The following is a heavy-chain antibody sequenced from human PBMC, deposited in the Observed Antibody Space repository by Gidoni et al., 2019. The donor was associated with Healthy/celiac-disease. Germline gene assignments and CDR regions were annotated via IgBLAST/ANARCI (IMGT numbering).Heavy chain of an antibody. V-gene: IGHV1-69*06. CDR2: IIPIFGTA. J-gene: IGHJ5*02. CDR1: GGTFSSYA. Sequence: VQLVQSGAEVKKPGSSVKVSCQASGGTFSSYAIRWVRQAPGQGLECMGGIIPIFGTANYAQKFQGRVTITADKSTSTAYMERSSLRSEDTAVYYCAREVGWLAARGFSWFDPWGQGTLVTVSS. CDR3: AREVGWLAARGFSWFDP. D-gene: IGHD6-6*01.